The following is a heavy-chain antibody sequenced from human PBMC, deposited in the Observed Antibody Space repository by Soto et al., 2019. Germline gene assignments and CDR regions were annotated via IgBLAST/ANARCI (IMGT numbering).Heavy chain of an antibody. CDR2: ISAYNGNT. CDR1: GYTFTSYG. J-gene: IGHJ4*02. Sequence: ASVKVSCKASGYTFTSYGISWVRQAPGQGLEWMGWISAYNGNTNYAQKHQGKVTMTTDTSTSTAYMELRSLRSDDTAVYYSARLVYCTNGVCYLDYWGQGTLLTVSS. V-gene: IGHV1-18*01. CDR3: ARLVYCTNGVCYLDY. D-gene: IGHD2-8*01.